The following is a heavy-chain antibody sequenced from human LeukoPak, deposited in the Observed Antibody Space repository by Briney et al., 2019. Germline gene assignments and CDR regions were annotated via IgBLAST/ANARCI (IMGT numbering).Heavy chain of an antibody. J-gene: IGHJ3*01. V-gene: IGHV3-21*06. Sequence: AGGSLRLSCAASGFTFSTYSMNGVRQAPGKGLEWVSSISSSSSSIYYAASVKGRFTISRDNAKNSLYLQMNSLRAEDTAVYYCARDRSITVWGQGTMVTVSS. D-gene: IGHD1-14*01. CDR3: ARDRSITV. CDR2: ISSSSSSI. CDR1: GFTFSTYS.